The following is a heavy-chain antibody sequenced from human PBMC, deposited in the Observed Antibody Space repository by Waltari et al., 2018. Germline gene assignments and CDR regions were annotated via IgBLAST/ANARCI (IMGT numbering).Heavy chain of an antibody. CDR1: GFTFSRYW. D-gene: IGHD7-27*01. V-gene: IGHV3-74*03. CDR2: IESDESRT. CDR3: VRDEPGDGLDY. Sequence: EVQLVESGGALVQPGGSLRLSCATSGFTFSRYWMHWVRQAPGKGLMWVSHIESDESRTTYADSVKGRFTISRDNAKNTVCLQMNNLRDEDTAVYYCVRDEPGDGLDYWGQGTLVTVSS. J-gene: IGHJ4*02.